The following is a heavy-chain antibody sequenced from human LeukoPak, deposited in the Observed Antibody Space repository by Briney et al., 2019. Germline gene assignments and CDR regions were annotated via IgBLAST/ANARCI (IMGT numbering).Heavy chain of an antibody. V-gene: IGHV1-69*04. D-gene: IGHD3-10*01. J-gene: IGHJ4*02. CDR3: ARVYGSGNYYNKGYFDS. CDR1: GGTFSSYA. CDR2: IIPILGIA. Sequence: GSSVKVSCKASGGTFSSYAISWVRQAPGQGLEWMGRIIPILGIANYAQKFQGRVTITADKSTSTAYMELSSLRSEDTAVYYCARVYGSGNYYNKGYFDSWGQGTLVTVSS.